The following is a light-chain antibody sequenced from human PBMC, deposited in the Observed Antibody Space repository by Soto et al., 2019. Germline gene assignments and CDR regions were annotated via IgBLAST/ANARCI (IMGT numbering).Light chain of an antibody. CDR2: EGS. CDR1: SSDVWSYNL. CDR3: CSYAGSSAFLWV. J-gene: IGLJ3*02. Sequence: QSVLTQPASVSGSPGQSITISCTGTSSDVWSYNLVSWYQQHPGKAPKLMIYEGSKRPSGVSNRFSGSKSGNTASLTISGLQAEDEADYYCCSYAGSSAFLWVFGGGTKLTVL. V-gene: IGLV2-23*03.